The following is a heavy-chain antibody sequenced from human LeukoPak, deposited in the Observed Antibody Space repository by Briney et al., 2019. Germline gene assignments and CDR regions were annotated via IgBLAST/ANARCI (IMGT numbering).Heavy chain of an antibody. V-gene: IGHV3-9*01. CDR3: AKDSHVDTAMVTMDY. CDR2: ISWNSGSI. J-gene: IGHJ4*02. D-gene: IGHD5-18*01. Sequence: PGRSLRLSCAASGFTFDDYAMHWVRQAPGKGLEWVSGISWNSGSIGCADSVKGRFTISRDNAKNSLYLQVNSLRAEDTALYYCAKDSHVDTAMVTMDYWGQGALVTVSS. CDR1: GFTFDDYA.